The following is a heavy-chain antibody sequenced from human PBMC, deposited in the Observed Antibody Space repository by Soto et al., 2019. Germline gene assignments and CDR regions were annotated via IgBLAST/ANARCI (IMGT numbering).Heavy chain of an antibody. J-gene: IGHJ4*02. CDR3: AKRGVAASTSTFDY. CDR2: TSGSGGSI. D-gene: IGHD2-2*01. Sequence: GGSLRLSYAASGFTFSSYAMRWVRQAPGKELPWVSATSGSGGSIYYADSVKGRFTISRDNSKNTLYLQMNSLIAEDTAVYYCAKRGVAASTSTFDYWGQGTLVTVSS. CDR1: GFTFSSYA. V-gene: IGHV3-23*01.